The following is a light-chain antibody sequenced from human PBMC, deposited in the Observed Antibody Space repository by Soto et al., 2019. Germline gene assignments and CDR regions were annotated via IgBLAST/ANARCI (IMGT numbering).Light chain of an antibody. CDR3: QQYHNLWT. J-gene: IGKJ1*01. Sequence: DIQLTQSPSFLSASEGDTVTITCRASQDIHVFLAWYQHKPGKAPRLLIDSASTLQSGVPSRFSGSGSGTEFTLTITSLQSEDFALYYCQQYHNLWTFGQGTEVEIK. V-gene: IGKV1-9*01. CDR1: QDIHVF. CDR2: SAS.